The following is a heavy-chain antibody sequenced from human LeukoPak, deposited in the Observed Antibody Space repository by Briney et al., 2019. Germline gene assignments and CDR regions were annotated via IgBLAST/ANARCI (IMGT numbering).Heavy chain of an antibody. CDR1: GFTFDDYA. J-gene: IGHJ4*02. CDR2: ISWNSVSI. CDR3: ARGTGIYSSSWYLDY. V-gene: IGHV3-9*01. D-gene: IGHD6-13*01. Sequence: PGRSLRLSCAASGFTFDDYAMHWVRQAPGKGLEWVSGISWNSVSIGYADSVKGRFTISRDNAKNSLYLQMNSLRAEDTAVYYCARGTGIYSSSWYLDYWGQGTLVTVSS.